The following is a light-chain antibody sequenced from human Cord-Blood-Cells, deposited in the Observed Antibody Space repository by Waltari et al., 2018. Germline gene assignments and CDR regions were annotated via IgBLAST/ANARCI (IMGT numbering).Light chain of an antibody. V-gene: IGLV2-23*03. CDR1: SSDVGSYNL. CDR3: CSYAGSSTFHVV. Sequence: QSALTQPASVSGSPGQSITISCTGTSSDVGSYNLLSWYQQHPGKAPKLMIYEGSKRPSGVSNRFSGSNSGNTASLTISGLQAEDEADYYCCSYAGSSTFHVVFGGGTKLTVL. CDR2: EGS. J-gene: IGLJ2*01.